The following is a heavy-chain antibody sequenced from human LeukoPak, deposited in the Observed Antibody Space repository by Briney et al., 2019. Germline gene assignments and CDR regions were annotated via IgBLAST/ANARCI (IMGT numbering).Heavy chain of an antibody. CDR2: FYTSGST. D-gene: IGHD3-10*01. CDR1: GGSVNSYY. V-gene: IGHV4-4*07. CDR3: ARDSRDPSLWFGELLSPLDC. Sequence: PSETLSLTCSVSGGSVNSYYWRWIRQPAGKGLEWIGRFYTSGSTDYNPSLKSRLTMSVDTSKNQFSLSLSSVTAADTAVYYCARDSRDPSLWFGELLSPLDCWGQGTLVTVSS. J-gene: IGHJ4*02.